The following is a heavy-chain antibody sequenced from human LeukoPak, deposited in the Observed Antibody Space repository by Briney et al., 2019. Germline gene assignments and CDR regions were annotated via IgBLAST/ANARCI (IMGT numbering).Heavy chain of an antibody. CDR3: ARRGGWRVWWFDP. CDR2: INHSGST. D-gene: IGHD6-19*01. Sequence: SETLSLTCAVYGGSFSGYYWSWIRQPPGKGLEWIGEINHSGSTNYNPSLKSRVTISVDTSKNQFSLKPSSVTAADTAVYYCARRGGWRVWWFDPWGQGTLVTVSS. J-gene: IGHJ5*02. V-gene: IGHV4-34*01. CDR1: GGSFSGYY.